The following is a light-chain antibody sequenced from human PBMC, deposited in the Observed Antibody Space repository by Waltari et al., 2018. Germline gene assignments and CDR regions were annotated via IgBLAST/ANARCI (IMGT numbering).Light chain of an antibody. J-gene: IGKJ1*01. V-gene: IGKV1-8*01. Sequence: AIRITQSPSSLSASTGDRVTITCRASQGISSYLAWYQRKPGKAPKLLIYAASTLQSGVPSRFSGSGSGTDFTLTISCLQSEDFATYYCQQYYSYPPTFGQGTKVEIK. CDR1: QGISSY. CDR2: AAS. CDR3: QQYYSYPPT.